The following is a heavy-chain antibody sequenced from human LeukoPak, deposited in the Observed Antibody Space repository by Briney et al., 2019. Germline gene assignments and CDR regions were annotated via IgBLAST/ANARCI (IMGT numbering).Heavy chain of an antibody. J-gene: IGHJ5*02. Sequence: SVKVSCKASGYTFTGYYMHWVRQAPGQGLEWMGWINPNSGGTNYAQKFQGRVTMTRDTSISTAYMELSRLRSDDAAVYYCARGPQYYYGSGSYYNHWFDPWGQGTLVTVSS. CDR3: ARGPQYYYGSGSYYNHWFDP. CDR1: GYTFTGYY. V-gene: IGHV1-2*02. D-gene: IGHD3-10*01. CDR2: INPNSGGT.